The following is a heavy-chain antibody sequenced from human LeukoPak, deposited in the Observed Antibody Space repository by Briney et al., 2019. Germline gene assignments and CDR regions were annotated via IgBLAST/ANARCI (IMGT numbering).Heavy chain of an antibody. Sequence: SETLSLTCTVSGGSISSYYWSWIRQPPGKGLEWIGYIYYSGSTNYNPSLKSRVTILVDTSKNQFSLKLSSVTAADTAVYYCARDLGSYYDDAFDIWGQGTMVTVSS. V-gene: IGHV4-59*01. CDR2: IYYSGST. CDR1: GGSISSYY. CDR3: ARDLGSYYDDAFDI. J-gene: IGHJ3*02. D-gene: IGHD3-22*01.